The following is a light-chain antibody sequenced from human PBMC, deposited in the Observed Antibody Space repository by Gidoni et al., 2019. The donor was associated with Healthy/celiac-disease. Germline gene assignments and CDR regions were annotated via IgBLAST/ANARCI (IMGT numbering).Light chain of an antibody. CDR1: SPNIGAGYV. CDR2: GNS. CDR3: QSYDSSLSGWGV. J-gene: IGLJ2*01. Sequence: QSVLTQPPSVSGAPGQRVTISCTGSSPNIGAGYVVHWYQQLPGTAPKLLIYGNSNRPSGVPDRFSGSKSGTSASLAITGLQAEDEADYYCQSYDSSLSGWGVFGGGTKLTVL. V-gene: IGLV1-40*01.